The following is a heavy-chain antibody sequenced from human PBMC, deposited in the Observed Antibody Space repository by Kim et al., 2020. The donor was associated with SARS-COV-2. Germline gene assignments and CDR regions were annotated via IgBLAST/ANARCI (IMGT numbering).Heavy chain of an antibody. Sequence: GGSLRLSCAASGFTFSSYAMHWVRQAPGKGLEWVAVIWYDGSNKYYADSVKGRFTISRDNSKNTLYLQMNSLRAEDTAVYYCAKDYIVVVPAAIFGPKAYYYYGMDVWGQGTTVTVSS. CDR1: GFTFSSYA. V-gene: IGHV3-33*06. J-gene: IGHJ6*02. D-gene: IGHD2-2*01. CDR2: IWYDGSNK. CDR3: AKDYIVVVPAAIFGPKAYYYYGMDV.